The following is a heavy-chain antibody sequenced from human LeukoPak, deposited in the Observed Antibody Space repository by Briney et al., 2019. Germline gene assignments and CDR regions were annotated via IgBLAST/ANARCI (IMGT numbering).Heavy chain of an antibody. D-gene: IGHD2-15*01. CDR2: RYWNDDK. Sequence: SGPTRVKPTQTVTLTCTSSGTSLSTSGVGVCWIRQPPGKALEWLALRYWNDDKRSSPSLKPRLTITKNTSKCQVILTMTNMVPVDTATNYCSDSGSLVVVVAANSVRFDLWGQETLVTVSS. V-gene: IGHV2-5*01. J-gene: IGHJ5*02. CDR3: SDSGSLVVVVAANSVRFDL. CDR1: GTSLSTSGVG.